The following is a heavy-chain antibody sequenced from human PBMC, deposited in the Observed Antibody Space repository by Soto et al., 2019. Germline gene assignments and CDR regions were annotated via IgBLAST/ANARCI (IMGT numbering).Heavy chain of an antibody. Sequence: ASVKVSCKASGGTFSSYAISWVRQAPGQGLEWMGGIIPIFGTANYAQKFQGRVTITADESTSTAYMELSSLRSEDTAVYYCARVELVPAAEGYYGMDVWGQGTTVTVSS. CDR3: ARVELVPAAEGYYGMDV. V-gene: IGHV1-69*13. J-gene: IGHJ6*02. CDR2: IIPIFGTA. D-gene: IGHD2-2*01. CDR1: GGTFSSYA.